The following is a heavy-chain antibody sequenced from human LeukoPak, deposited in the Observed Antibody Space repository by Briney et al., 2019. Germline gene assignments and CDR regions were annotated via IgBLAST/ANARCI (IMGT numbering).Heavy chain of an antibody. CDR1: GGTFSSYA. Sequence: SVKVSCKASGGTFSSYAISWVRQAPGQGLEWMGGIIPIFGTANYAQRFQGRVTITTDESTSTAYMELSSLRPEDTAVYYCARGVSRLRLGELSSLDYWGQGTLVTVSS. J-gene: IGHJ4*02. D-gene: IGHD3-16*02. CDR3: ARGVSRLRLGELSSLDY. CDR2: IIPIFGTA. V-gene: IGHV1-69*05.